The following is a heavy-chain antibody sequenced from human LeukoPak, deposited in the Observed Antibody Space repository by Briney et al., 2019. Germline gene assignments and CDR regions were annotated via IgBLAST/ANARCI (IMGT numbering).Heavy chain of an antibody. D-gene: IGHD3-10*01. Sequence: SVKVSCKASGGTFNSYVISWVRQAPGQGLECMGRIIPILDIATYAQKFQGRVTITADKSTSTAYMELSSLSSEDTAVYYCARDQGVTDPPPYGLDVWGQGTTVTVSS. CDR1: GGTFNSYV. V-gene: IGHV1-69*04. CDR3: ARDQGVTDPPPYGLDV. J-gene: IGHJ6*02. CDR2: IIPILDIA.